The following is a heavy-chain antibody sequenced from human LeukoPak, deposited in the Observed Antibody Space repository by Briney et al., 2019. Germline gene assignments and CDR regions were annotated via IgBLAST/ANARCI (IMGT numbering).Heavy chain of an antibody. V-gene: IGHV4-59*01. D-gene: IGHD1-14*01. J-gene: IGHJ3*02. CDR3: ARDPLSTNDFDI. CDR2: INYSGST. Sequence: PSETLSLTCTVSGGSITNSYWNWIRQSPGKGLEWIGYINYSGSTNYNPSLKRRVTISVDTPKTQFSLKLSSETAADTALYFCARDPLSTNDFDIWGQETMVTVSS. CDR1: GGSITNSY.